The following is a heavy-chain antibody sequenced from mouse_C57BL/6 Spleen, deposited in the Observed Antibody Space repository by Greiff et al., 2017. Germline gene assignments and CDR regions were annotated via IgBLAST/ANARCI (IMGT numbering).Heavy chain of an antibody. V-gene: IGHV1-80*01. CDR2: IYPGDGDT. CDR1: GYAFSSYW. Sequence: QVQLKESGAELVKPGASVKISCKASGYAFSSYWMNWVKQRPGKGLEWIGQIYPGDGDTNYNGKFKGKATLTADKSSSTAYMQLSSLTSEDSAVYFCARSHYDSYYLDYWGQGTTLTVAS. J-gene: IGHJ2*01. CDR3: ARSHYDSYYLDY. D-gene: IGHD2-4*01.